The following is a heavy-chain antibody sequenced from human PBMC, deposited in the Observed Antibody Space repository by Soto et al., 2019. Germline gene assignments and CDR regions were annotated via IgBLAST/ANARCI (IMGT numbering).Heavy chain of an antibody. Sequence: GGSLRLSCAASGFTFSSYAMSWVRQAPGKGLEWVSAISGSGGSTYYADSVKGRFTISRDNSKNTLYLQMNSLIAEDTAVYYCAKDPVFDWSHNNWFDPSCQGTLVT. V-gene: IGHV3-23*01. J-gene: IGHJ5*02. D-gene: IGHD3-9*01. CDR2: ISGSGGST. CDR3: AKDPVFDWSHNNWFDP. CDR1: GFTFSSYA.